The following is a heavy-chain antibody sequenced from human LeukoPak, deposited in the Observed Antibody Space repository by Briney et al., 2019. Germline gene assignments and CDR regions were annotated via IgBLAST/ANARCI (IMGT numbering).Heavy chain of an antibody. V-gene: IGHV1-2*02. CDR1: GYTFSDYY. CDR3: ARDLYNSGWTGAFDI. J-gene: IGHJ3*02. CDR2: VNPDSGGT. D-gene: IGHD6-19*01. Sequence: ASVKVSCKASGYTFSDYYIHWVRHPPGQGLERMGWVNPDSGGTDYAEKFQGRGTITRETSISTAYFELSSLRSDDTAVYHCARDLYNSGWTGAFDIWGQGTMVTVSS.